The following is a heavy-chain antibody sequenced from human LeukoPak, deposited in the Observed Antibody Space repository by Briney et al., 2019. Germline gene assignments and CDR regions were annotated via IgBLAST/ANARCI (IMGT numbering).Heavy chain of an antibody. J-gene: IGHJ5*02. Sequence: SETLSLTCTVSGGSISSSSYYWGWIRQPPGKVLEWIGSIYYSGSTYYNPSLKSRVTISVDTSKNQFSLKLSSVTAADTAVYYCARRNVLRYFDWLLFSYWFDPWGQGTLVTVSS. CDR2: IYYSGST. V-gene: IGHV4-39*01. CDR3: ARRNVLRYFDWLLFSYWFDP. D-gene: IGHD3-9*01. CDR1: GGSISSSSYY.